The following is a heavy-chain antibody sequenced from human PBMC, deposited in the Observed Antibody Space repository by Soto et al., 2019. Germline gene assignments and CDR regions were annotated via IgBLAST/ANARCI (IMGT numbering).Heavy chain of an antibody. CDR2: INAGNGNT. V-gene: IGHV1-3*01. CDR3: ARGGDYYDSSGYYRDAFDI. Sequence: ASVKVSCKASGYTFTGYAMHWVRQAPGQRLEWMGWINAGNGNTKYSQKFQGRVTITRDTSASTAYMELSSLRSEDTAVYYCARGGDYYDSSGYYRDAFDIWGQGTMVTVSS. J-gene: IGHJ3*02. D-gene: IGHD3-22*01. CDR1: GYTFTGYA.